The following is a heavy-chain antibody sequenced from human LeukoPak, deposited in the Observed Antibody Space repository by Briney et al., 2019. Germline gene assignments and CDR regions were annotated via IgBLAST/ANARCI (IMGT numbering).Heavy chain of an antibody. CDR2: ISSSSSYI. V-gene: IGHV3-21*01. Sequence: GGSLRLSCAASGFTFSSYSMNWVRQAPGKGLEWVSSISSSSSYIYYADSVKGRFTISRDNAKNSLYLQMNSLRAEDTAVYYCARGGAGYSSGWAVFWGQGSLVTVSS. CDR1: GFTFSSYS. D-gene: IGHD6-19*01. CDR3: ARGGAGYSSGWAVF. J-gene: IGHJ4*02.